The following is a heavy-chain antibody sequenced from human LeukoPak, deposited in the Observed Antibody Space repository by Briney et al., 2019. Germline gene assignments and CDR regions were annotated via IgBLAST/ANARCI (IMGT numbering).Heavy chain of an antibody. V-gene: IGHV4-59*01. CDR3: ASISSSGFKTFDY. Sequence: SETLSLTCTVSGGSIGSYYWSWIRQPPGKGLEWIGYIYYSGSTNYNPSLKSRVTISLDTSKNQFSLKLSSVTAADTAVYYCASISSSGFKTFDYWGQGTLVTVSS. J-gene: IGHJ4*02. D-gene: IGHD6-6*01. CDR2: IYYSGST. CDR1: GGSIGSYY.